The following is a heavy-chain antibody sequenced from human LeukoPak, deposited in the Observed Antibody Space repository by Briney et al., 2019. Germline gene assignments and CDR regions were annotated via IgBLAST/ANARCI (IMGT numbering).Heavy chain of an antibody. V-gene: IGHV4-59*01. CDR1: GGSITSYY. CDR3: ARGDGWYFY. D-gene: IGHD6-19*01. CDR2: IYYSGSA. J-gene: IGHJ4*02. Sequence: PSETLSLTCSVSGGSITSYYWSWIRQPPGKGLEWIGYIYYSGSANYNPSLKSRLTISVDTSKNQFSLKLNSVTAADTAVYYCARGDGWYFYWGQGTLVTVSS.